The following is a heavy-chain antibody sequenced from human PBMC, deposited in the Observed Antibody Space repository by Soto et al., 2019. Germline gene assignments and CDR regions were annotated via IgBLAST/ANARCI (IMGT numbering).Heavy chain of an antibody. V-gene: IGHV3-49*03. CDR3: TRGRVSLDY. CDR1: GFTFADYA. J-gene: IGHJ4*02. Sequence: GGSLRLSCTGSGFTFADYALNWFRQPPGKGLEWVAIIRSKAYGEAKDYAASVKGRFTISRDDSKNIAYLQMNSLKTEDTAIYYCTRGRVSLDYWGQGAQVTVSS. CDR2: IRSKAYGEAK.